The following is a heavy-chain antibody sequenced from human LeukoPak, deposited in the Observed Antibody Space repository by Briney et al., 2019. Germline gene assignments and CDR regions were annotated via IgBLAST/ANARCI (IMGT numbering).Heavy chain of an antibody. CDR3: ARDMLPRTTVTTPGDY. D-gene: IGHD4-17*01. V-gene: IGHV1-2*02. Sequence: ASVKVSCKASGYTFTGYYMHWVRQAPGQGLEWMGWINPNSGGANYAQKFQGKVTMTRDTSISTAYLELSRLTSDDTAVYYCARDMLPRTTVTTPGDYWGQGTLVTVSS. CDR1: GYTFTGYY. CDR2: INPNSGGA. J-gene: IGHJ4*02.